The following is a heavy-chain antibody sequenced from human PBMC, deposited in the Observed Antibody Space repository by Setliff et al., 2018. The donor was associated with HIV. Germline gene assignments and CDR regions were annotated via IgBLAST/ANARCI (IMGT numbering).Heavy chain of an antibody. D-gene: IGHD3-16*01. CDR3: ARSFATSDHSRHWYY. V-gene: IGHV4-39*01. CDR2: IYYSGSV. CDR1: GGSINRSGYY. J-gene: IGHJ4*02. Sequence: NPSETLSLTCTVSGGSINRSGYYWVWIRQPPGKGLEWIGSIYYSGSVYYNPSLESRVTMSVDTSKNQFSLKLSSVTAADTAVYFCARSFATSDHSRHWYYWGQGAQVTVSS.